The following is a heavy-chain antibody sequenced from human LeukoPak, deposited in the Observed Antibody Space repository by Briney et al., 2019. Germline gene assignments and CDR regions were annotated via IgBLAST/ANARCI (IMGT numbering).Heavy chain of an antibody. J-gene: IGHJ4*02. D-gene: IGHD5-12*01. CDR3: TTDLFVDYSSPPFDY. CDR2: IKSKTDGGTT. Sequence: GGSLRLSCAASGFTFSNAWMNWVRQAPGKGLEWVGRIKSKTDGGTTDYAAPVKGRSTISRDDSKNTLYLQMNSLKTEDTAVYYCTTDLFVDYSSPPFDYWGQGTLVTVSS. V-gene: IGHV3-15*07. CDR1: GFTFSNAW.